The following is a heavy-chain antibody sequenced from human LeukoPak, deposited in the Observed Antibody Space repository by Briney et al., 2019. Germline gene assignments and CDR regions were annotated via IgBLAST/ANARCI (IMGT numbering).Heavy chain of an antibody. CDR2: IWYDGSQK. J-gene: IGHJ5*02. CDR1: GFTFGNYG. CDR3: ARPYCSSSNCPGRFDP. D-gene: IGHD2-2*01. V-gene: IGHV3-33*01. Sequence: GRSLRLSCAASGFTFGNYGMHWVRQAPGKGLEWVAVIWYDGSQKYYADSVKGRFTISRDNSKNTQYLQMNSLRAEDTAVYYCARPYCSSSNCPGRFDPWGQGTLVTVSP.